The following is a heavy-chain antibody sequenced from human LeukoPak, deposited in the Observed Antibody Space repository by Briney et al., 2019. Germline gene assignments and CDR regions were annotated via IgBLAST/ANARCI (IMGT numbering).Heavy chain of an antibody. CDR1: GGSISSYY. V-gene: IGHV4-59*01. CDR2: IYYSGST. CDR3: ARARDGYNLVDY. Sequence: SVTLSLTCTVSGGSISSYYWSWLRQPPGRGLEWIGYIYYSGSTNYNPSLKSRIHISEGTSKNQFSLKLSSVTDADTAVYYCARARDGYNLVDYWGQGTLVTVSS. J-gene: IGHJ4*02. D-gene: IGHD5-24*01.